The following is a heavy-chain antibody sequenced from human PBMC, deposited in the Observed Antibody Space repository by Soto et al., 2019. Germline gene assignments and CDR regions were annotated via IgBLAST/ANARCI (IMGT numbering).Heavy chain of an antibody. CDR1: GGSISIGGYY. CDR2: IFYSAST. J-gene: IGHJ6*02. CDR3: ATQRAAHCSGGTCPNYYHYARGG. V-gene: IGHV4-31*03. Sequence: SETLSLTCTVSGGSISIGGYYWNWIRQHPGKGLEWIGYIFYSASTYYNPSLRRRLTISVDTSNNQFSLRLSSVSAADPDVYYCATQRAAHCSGGTCPNYYHYARGGCGQRRTV. D-gene: IGHD2-15*01.